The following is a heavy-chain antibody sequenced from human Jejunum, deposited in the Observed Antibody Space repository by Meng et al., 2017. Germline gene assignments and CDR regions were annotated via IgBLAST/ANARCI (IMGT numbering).Heavy chain of an antibody. J-gene: IGHJ5*02. CDR2: IFYSGTT. CDR1: GGSISTAGYY. D-gene: IGHD6-13*01. V-gene: IGHV4-39*07. Sequence: QLQRQESGPGLVNPSATLSLTCAVSGGSISTAGYYWGWIRQSPGKGLEWIGSIFYSGTTYYNPSLKSRVTISIDTSKNQFSLKMNSVTAADTAVYYCARDTAGFGPWGQGTLVTVSS. CDR3: ARDTAGFGP.